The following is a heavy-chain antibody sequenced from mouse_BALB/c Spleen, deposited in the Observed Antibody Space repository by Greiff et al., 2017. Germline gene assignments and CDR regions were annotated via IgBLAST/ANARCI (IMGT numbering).Heavy chain of an antibody. D-gene: IGHD1-1*01. CDR2: IDPYNGGT. CDR1: GYSFTDYN. Sequence: EVKVVESGPELVKPGASVKVSCKASGYSFTDYNMYWVKQSHGKSLEWIGYIDPYNGGTSYNQKFKGKATLTVDKSSSTAFMHLNSLTSEDSAVYYCARDITTVAKDYAMDYWGQGTSVTVSS. J-gene: IGHJ4*01. CDR3: ARDITTVAKDYAMDY. V-gene: IGHV1S135*01.